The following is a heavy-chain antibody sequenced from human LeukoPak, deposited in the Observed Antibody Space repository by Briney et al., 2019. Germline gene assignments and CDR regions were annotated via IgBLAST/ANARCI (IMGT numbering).Heavy chain of an antibody. CDR1: GFTFSSYA. Sequence: GGSLRLSCAASGFTFSSYAMHWVRQAPGKGLEWVAVISYDGSNKYYADSVKGRFTISRDNSKNTLYLQMNSLRAEDTAVYYCARKRWELQLGTTYSSAYFQHWGQGTLVTVSS. J-gene: IGHJ1*01. CDR2: ISYDGSNK. CDR3: ARKRWELQLGTTYSSAYFQH. D-gene: IGHD1-14*01. V-gene: IGHV3-30-3*01.